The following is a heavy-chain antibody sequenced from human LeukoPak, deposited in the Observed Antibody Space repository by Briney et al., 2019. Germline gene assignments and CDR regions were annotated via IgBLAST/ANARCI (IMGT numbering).Heavy chain of an antibody. V-gene: IGHV4-59*04. Sequence: PGGSLRLSCEASGFTFNTYSMNWARQPPGKGLEWIGSISYTGSTYYNPSLKSRVTISVDTSKNQFSLKLSSVTAADTAVYYCAISRFGEIGYWGQGTLVTVSS. CDR2: ISYTGST. D-gene: IGHD3-10*01. CDR1: GFTFNTYS. CDR3: AISRFGEIGY. J-gene: IGHJ4*02.